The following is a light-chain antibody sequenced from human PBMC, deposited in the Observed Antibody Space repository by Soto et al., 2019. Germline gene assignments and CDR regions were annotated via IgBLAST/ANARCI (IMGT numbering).Light chain of an antibody. V-gene: IGLV2-14*01. CDR2: EVS. J-gene: IGLJ1*01. Sequence: QSVLTQPASVSGSPGQAITISCTGTSSDVGGYNYVSWYQQHPGKAPKLIISEVSNRPSGVSNRFSGSKSGNTASLTISGLQAEDEADYYCSSYTSSRSLEGVFGTGTK. CDR3: SSYTSSRSLEGV. CDR1: SSDVGGYNY.